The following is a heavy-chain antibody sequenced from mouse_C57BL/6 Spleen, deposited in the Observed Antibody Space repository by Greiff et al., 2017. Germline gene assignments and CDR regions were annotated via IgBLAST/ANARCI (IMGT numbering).Heavy chain of an antibody. CDR1: GFNFKDDY. CDR2: IDPENGDT. V-gene: IGHV14-4*01. J-gene: IGHJ2*01. D-gene: IGHD1-1*01. CDR3: TTWHYGSVFDY. Sequence: VQLQQSGAELVRPGASVKLSCTASGFNFKDDYMHWVKQRPEQGLEWIGWIDPENGDTEYASKFQGKATITADTSSNTAYLQLSSLTSEDTAVYYCTTWHYGSVFDYWGQGTTLTVSS.